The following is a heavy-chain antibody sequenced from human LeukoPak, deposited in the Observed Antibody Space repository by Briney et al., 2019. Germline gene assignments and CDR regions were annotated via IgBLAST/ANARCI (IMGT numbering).Heavy chain of an antibody. CDR1: GFTCSSCG. CDR2: IRYDGSNK. V-gene: IGHV3-30*02. CDR3: AEARYFDWLTSDY. D-gene: IGHD3-9*01. J-gene: IGHJ4*02. Sequence: GGSLRLSCAASGFTCSSCGMHWVRQAPGKGLEWVAFIRYDGSNKYYADSVKGRFTISRDNSKNTLYLQMNSLRAEDTAVYYCAEARYFDWLTSDYWGQGTLVTVSS.